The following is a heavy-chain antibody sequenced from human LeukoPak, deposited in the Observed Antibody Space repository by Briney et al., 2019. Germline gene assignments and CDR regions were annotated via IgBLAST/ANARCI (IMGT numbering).Heavy chain of an antibody. CDR2: IYHSGST. CDR1: GGSISSDGYY. J-gene: IGHJ4*02. Sequence: PSETLSLTCTVSGGSISSDGYYWSWIRQPPGKGLEWIGYIYHSGSTYYNPSLKSRVTISVDRSKNQFSLKLSSVTAADTAVYYCARATTGTAPPDYWGQGTLVTVSS. D-gene: IGHD1-1*01. V-gene: IGHV4-30-2*01. CDR3: ARATTGTAPPDY.